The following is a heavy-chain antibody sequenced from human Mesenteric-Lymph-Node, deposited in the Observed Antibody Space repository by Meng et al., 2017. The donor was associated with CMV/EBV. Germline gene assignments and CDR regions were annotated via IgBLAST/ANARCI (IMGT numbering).Heavy chain of an antibody. V-gene: IGHV3-30*02. CDR3: AREGPVVPAAFDY. D-gene: IGHD2-2*01. CDR2: IRSDGSNK. CDR1: GFTFSNYA. Sequence: GESLKISCAASGFTFSNYAMHWVRRAPGKGLEWLTFIRSDGSNKYYADSVKGRFTISRDNSRSTLYLQMNSLRAEDTAVYYCAREGPVVPAAFDYWGQGTLVTVSS. J-gene: IGHJ4*02.